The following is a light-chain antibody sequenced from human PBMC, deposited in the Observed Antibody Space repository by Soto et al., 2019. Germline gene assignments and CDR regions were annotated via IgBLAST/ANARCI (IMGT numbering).Light chain of an antibody. Sequence: QSVLTQSPSVSGAPGQRVSISCTGSSSNSGALYDVNWYQQLPGTAPKLLIYDNNNRPSGVPDRFSGSKSGTSASLAITGLQAEDEADYYCQSYANSLSGHVVFGGGTKVTVL. CDR2: DNN. V-gene: IGLV1-40*01. CDR3: QSYANSLSGHVV. CDR1: SSNSGALYD. J-gene: IGLJ2*01.